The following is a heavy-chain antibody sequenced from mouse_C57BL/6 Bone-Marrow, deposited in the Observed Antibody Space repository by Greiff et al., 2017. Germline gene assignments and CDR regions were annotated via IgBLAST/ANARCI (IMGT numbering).Heavy chain of an antibody. V-gene: IGHV3-6*01. J-gene: IGHJ3*01. CDR1: GYSITSGYY. CDR2: ISYDGSN. CDR3: ARGGNYAFAY. D-gene: IGHD2-1*01. Sequence: ESGPGLVKPSQSLSLTCSVTGYSITSGYYWNWIRQFPGNKLEWMGYISYDGSNNYNPSLKNRISITRDTSKNQFFLKLNSVTTEDTATYYCARGGNYAFAYWGQGTLVTVSA.